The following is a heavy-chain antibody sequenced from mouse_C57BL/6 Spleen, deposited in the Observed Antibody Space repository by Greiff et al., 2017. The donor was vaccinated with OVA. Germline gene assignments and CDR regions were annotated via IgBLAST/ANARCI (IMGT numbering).Heavy chain of an antibody. V-gene: IGHV1-7*01. CDR1: GYTFTSYW. Sequence: QVQLQQSGAELAKPGASVKLSCKASGYTFTSYWMHWVKQRPGQGLEWIGYINPSSGYTKYNQKFKDKAPLTADKSSSTAYMQLSSLTYGDSAVYYCARGYDYVPFAYWGQGTLVTVSA. CDR2: INPSSGYT. D-gene: IGHD2-4*01. J-gene: IGHJ3*01. CDR3: ARGYDYVPFAY.